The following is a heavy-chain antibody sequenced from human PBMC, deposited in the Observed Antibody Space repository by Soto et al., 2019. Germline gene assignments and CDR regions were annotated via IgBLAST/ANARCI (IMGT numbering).Heavy chain of an antibody. J-gene: IGHJ6*02. CDR1: GGTFSSYA. CDR2: IIPIFGTA. D-gene: IGHD2-2*01. V-gene: IGHV1-69*06. Sequence: QVQLVQSGAEVKKPGSSVKVSCKASGGTFSSYAISWVRQAPGQGLEWMGGIIPIFGTANYAQKFQGRVTITADKSTSTAYMELSRLRSEDTAVYYCARRAGRCSSTSCYSGRYYYGMDVLGQGTTVTVSS. CDR3: ARRAGRCSSTSCYSGRYYYGMDV.